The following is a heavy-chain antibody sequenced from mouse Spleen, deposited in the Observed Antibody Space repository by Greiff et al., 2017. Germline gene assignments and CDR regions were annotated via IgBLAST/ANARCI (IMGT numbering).Heavy chain of an antibody. D-gene: IGHD2-4*01. J-gene: IGHJ1*03. CDR3: ARDQPIYYDYDGYWYFDV. CDR1: GFTFSSYA. Sequence: EVKVVESGGGLVKPGGSLKLSCAASGFTFSSYAMSWVRQTPEKRLEWVATISDGGSYTYYPDNVKGRFTISRDNAKNNLYLQMSHLKSEDTAMYYCARDQPIYYDYDGYWYFDVWGTGTTVTVSS. CDR2: ISDGGSYT. V-gene: IGHV5-4*01.